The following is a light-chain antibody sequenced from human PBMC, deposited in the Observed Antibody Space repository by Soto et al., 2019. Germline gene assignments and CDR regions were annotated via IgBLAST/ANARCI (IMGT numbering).Light chain of an antibody. Sequence: DIQVTQSPSSLSASVGDRATITCRASQSISSYLNWYQQKPGKAPRLLIYAASSLQSGVPSRISGSGSGTDFNLTISSLQPEDCATYYCQQSYSSPLTFGGGTKVEI. CDR1: QSISSY. J-gene: IGKJ4*01. CDR3: QQSYSSPLT. CDR2: AAS. V-gene: IGKV1-39*01.